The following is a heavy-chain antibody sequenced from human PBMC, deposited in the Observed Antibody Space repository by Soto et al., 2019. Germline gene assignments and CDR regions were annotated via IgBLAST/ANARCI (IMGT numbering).Heavy chain of an antibody. Sequence: PGESLKISCKGSGYSFTSYWIGWVRQMPGKGLEWMGIIYPGDSDTRYSPSFQGQVTISADKSISTAYLQWSSLKASDTAMYYCARFSPYYYDSSGYYRPLTPHFYGMDVWGQGTTVTVSS. CDR3: ARFSPYYYDSSGYYRPLTPHFYGMDV. V-gene: IGHV5-51*01. D-gene: IGHD3-22*01. J-gene: IGHJ6*02. CDR2: IYPGDSDT. CDR1: GYSFTSYW.